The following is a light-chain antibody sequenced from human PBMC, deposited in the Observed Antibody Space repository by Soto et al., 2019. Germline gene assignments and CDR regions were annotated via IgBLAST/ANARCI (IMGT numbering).Light chain of an antibody. V-gene: IGKV3-15*01. J-gene: IGKJ1*01. CDR3: QQYNNWPPGT. Sequence: EIVMTQSPATLSVSPGERATLSCRASQSVSSNLAWYQQKPGQAPRLLISGASPRATGIPARFSGSGSGTEFTLTISSLQSEDFAVYYCQQYNNWPPGTFGQGTKVEIK. CDR2: GAS. CDR1: QSVSSN.